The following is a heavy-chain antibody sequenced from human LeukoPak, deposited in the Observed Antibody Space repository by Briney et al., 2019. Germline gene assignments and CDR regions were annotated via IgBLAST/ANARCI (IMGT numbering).Heavy chain of an antibody. CDR1: GASVTATNYY. CDR2: VSYNDIT. V-gene: IGHV4-39*01. CDR3: ARNLRGLPSDS. J-gene: IGHJ5*01. D-gene: IGHD4-17*01. Sequence: PSETLSLTCTVSGASVTATNYYWAWIRQPPGKGLEWLGTVSYNDITYYNPSLLGRVAVSRGTSKTRFSLDLTSVTTEDTADYFCARNLRGLPSDSWGRGILVTVTS.